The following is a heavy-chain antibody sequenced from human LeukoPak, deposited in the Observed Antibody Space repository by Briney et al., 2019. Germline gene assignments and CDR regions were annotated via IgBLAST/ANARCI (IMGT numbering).Heavy chain of an antibody. CDR1: GFTFSSYS. J-gene: IGHJ4*02. Sequence: GGSLRLSCAASGFTFSSYSMNWVRQAPGKGLEWVSSISSSSSYIYYADSVKGRFTISRDNAKNSLYLQMNSLRAEDTAVYYCSREQTYVGNLTFDYWGQGTLVPVSS. CDR2: ISSSSSYI. D-gene: IGHD3-10*02. V-gene: IGHV3-21*01. CDR3: SREQTYVGNLTFDY.